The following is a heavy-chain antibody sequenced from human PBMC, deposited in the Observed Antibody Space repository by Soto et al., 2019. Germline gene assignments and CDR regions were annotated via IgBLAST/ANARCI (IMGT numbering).Heavy chain of an antibody. CDR2: INPNSGGT. J-gene: IGHJ4*02. CDR1: GYTFTGYY. Sequence: GASVKVSCKASGYTFTGYYMHWVRQAPGQGLEWMGWINPNSGGTNYAQKFQGWVTMTRDTSISTAYMELSRLRSDDTAVYYWARGADLRYRYGPYYFDYWGQGTLVTVSS. CDR3: ARGADLRYRYGPYYFDY. D-gene: IGHD5-18*01. V-gene: IGHV1-2*04.